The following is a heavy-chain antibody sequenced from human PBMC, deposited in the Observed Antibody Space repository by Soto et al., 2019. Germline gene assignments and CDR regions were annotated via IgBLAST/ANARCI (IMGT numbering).Heavy chain of an antibody. CDR3: AKQYSSSSRPGWFDP. CDR2: ISGSGGST. V-gene: IGHV3-23*01. J-gene: IGHJ5*02. Sequence: LILSCAPSGFTFSSYAMSWVRQAPGNGLEWVSAISGSGGSTYYADSVKGRFTISRDNSKNTLYLQMNSLRAEDTAVYYCAKQYSSSSRPGWFDPWGQGTLVTVSS. CDR1: GFTFSSYA. D-gene: IGHD6-6*01.